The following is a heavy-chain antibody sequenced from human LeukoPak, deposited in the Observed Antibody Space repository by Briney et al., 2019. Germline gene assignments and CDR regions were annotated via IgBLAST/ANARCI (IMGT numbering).Heavy chain of an antibody. D-gene: IGHD3-22*01. CDR3: ARGGPNYYDSSGYYYSAFDI. Sequence: SGTLSLTCTVSGGSISSYYWSWIRQPPGKGLEWIGYIYYSGSTNYNPSLKSRVTISVDTSKNQFSLKLSSVTAADTAVYYCARGGPNYYDSSGYYYSAFDIWGQGTMVTVSS. J-gene: IGHJ3*02. CDR2: IYYSGST. V-gene: IGHV4-59*01. CDR1: GGSISSYY.